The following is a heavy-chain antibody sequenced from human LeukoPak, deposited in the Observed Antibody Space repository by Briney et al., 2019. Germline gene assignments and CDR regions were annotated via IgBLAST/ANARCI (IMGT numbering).Heavy chain of an antibody. J-gene: IGHJ4*02. CDR3: ARGGRKLYYYDSSGPRTPFDY. Sequence: PSETLSLTCAVYGGSFSGYYWSWIRQPPGKGLEWIGEINHSGSTNYNPSLKSRDTISVDTSKNQFSLKLSSVTAADTAVYYCARGGRKLYYYDSSGPRTPFDYWGQGTLVTVSS. CDR1: GGSFSGYY. CDR2: INHSGST. D-gene: IGHD3-22*01. V-gene: IGHV4-34*01.